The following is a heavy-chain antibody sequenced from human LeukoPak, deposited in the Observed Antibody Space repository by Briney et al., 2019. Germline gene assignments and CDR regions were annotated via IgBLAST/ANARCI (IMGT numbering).Heavy chain of an antibody. Sequence: GGSLRLSCAATGFGLSAHAMNWVRQAPGKGLEWISYISSGSSTIYYADSVLGRFTISKDDSKNFLYLEMNSLRDEDTAVNYCAKDLRGVDYWGQGTLVTVSS. D-gene: IGHD3-10*01. CDR2: ISSGSSTI. J-gene: IGHJ4*02. CDR3: AKDLRGVDY. V-gene: IGHV3-48*02. CDR1: GFGLSAHA.